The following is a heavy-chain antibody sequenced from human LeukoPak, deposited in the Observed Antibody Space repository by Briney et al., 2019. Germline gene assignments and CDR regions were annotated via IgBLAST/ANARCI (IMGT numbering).Heavy chain of an antibody. CDR2: MYLGGTT. CDR3: AGLEGRYSTDWFYFFDY. V-gene: IGHV4-4*02. J-gene: IGHJ4*02. CDR1: GGSISSLNL. D-gene: IGHD6-19*01. Sequence: ASETLSLTCIVSGGSISSLNLWSWLRQPPGKGLEWIGEMYLGGTTNFNPSLKSRVTILIDKSKNQLSLQLPSVTAADTAVYYCAGLEGRYSTDWFYFFDYWGQGALVTVSS.